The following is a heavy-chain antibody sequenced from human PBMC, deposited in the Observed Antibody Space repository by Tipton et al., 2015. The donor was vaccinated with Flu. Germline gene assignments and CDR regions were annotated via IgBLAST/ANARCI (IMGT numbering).Heavy chain of an antibody. CDR3: AKVIPELVAGLDY. D-gene: IGHD6-19*01. CDR2: INEDGSTT. V-gene: IGHV3-7*03. J-gene: IGHJ4*02. Sequence: SLRLSCAASGFTFSNYWMLWVRQAPGKGLEWVANINEDGSTTYYVDSVKGRFTISRDNARNSVFLQMNSLRAEDTALYYCAKVIPELVAGLDYWGQGTLVTVSS. CDR1: GFTFSNYW.